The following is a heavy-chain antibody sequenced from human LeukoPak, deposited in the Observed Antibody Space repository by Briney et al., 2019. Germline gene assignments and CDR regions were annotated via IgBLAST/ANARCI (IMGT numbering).Heavy chain of an antibody. CDR1: GFTVSSNY. CDR2: ISGSGGST. J-gene: IGHJ3*02. D-gene: IGHD3-3*02. V-gene: IGHV3-23*01. Sequence: GGSLRLSCAASGFTVSSNYMSWVRQAPGKGLEWVSAISGSGGSTYYADSVKGRFIISRDNSKSTLYLQMNSLRAEDTAVYYCAKSLAYADIWGQGTVVTVSS. CDR3: AKSLAYADI.